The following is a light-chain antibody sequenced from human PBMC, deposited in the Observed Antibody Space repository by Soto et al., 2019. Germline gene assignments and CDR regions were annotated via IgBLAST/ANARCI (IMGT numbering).Light chain of an antibody. CDR3: QQYNSFPLT. J-gene: IGKJ4*01. CDR1: QSISTW. CDR2: KAS. V-gene: IGKV1-5*03. Sequence: DIQMTQSPSTLSASVGDRVTITCRASQSISTWLAWYQQKPGKAPKLLIYKASSLESGVPSRFSGSGSGTEFTLTISSLQPDDFATYFCQQYNSFPLTFGGGTKVEIK.